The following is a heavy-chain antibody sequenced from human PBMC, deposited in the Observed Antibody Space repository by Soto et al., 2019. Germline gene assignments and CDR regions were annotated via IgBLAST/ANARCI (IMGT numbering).Heavy chain of an antibody. Sequence: GASVKVSCKAYGGTFSSYVISWVRQAPGQGLEWXGGILPIFGTAIYAQKFQGSVTITADESTSTAYMELSSLRSEDTAVYYCARGTDYYDSSGYYYAPAPVDYWGQGTLVTVSS. CDR3: ARGTDYYDSSGYYYAPAPVDY. D-gene: IGHD3-22*01. J-gene: IGHJ4*02. CDR2: ILPIFGTA. CDR1: GGTFSSYV. V-gene: IGHV1-69*13.